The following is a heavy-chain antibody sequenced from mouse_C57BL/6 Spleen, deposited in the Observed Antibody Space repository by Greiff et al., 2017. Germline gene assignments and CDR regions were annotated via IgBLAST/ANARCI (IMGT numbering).Heavy chain of an antibody. J-gene: IGHJ4*01. V-gene: IGHV7-3*01. CDR1: GFTFTDYY. D-gene: IGHD1-1*01. CDR3: ARYSTTVVATGGYAMDY. Sequence: EVKLVESGGGLVQPGGSLSLSCAASGFTFTDYYMSWVRQPPGKALEWLGFIRNKANGYTTEYSASVKGRFTISRDNSQSILYLQMNALRAEDSATYYGARYSTTVVATGGYAMDYWGQGTSVTVSS. CDR2: IRNKANGYTT.